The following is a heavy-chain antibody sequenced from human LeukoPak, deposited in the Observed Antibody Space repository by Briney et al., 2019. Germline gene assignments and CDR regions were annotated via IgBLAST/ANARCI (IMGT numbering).Heavy chain of an antibody. CDR1: GFTFSNYW. Sequence: GGSLRLSCAASGFTFSNYWMSWVRQAPGKGLEWVANIKQDGSEKYYVDSVKGRFTISRDNVNNSLYLQMNSLRAEDTAVYYCARANFWASDYWGQGTLVTVSS. CDR2: IKQDGSEK. V-gene: IGHV3-7*01. J-gene: IGHJ4*02. D-gene: IGHD4/OR15-4a*01. CDR3: ARANFWASDY.